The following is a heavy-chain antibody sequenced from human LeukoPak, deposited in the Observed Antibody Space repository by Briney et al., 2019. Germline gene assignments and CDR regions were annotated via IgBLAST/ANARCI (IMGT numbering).Heavy chain of an antibody. D-gene: IGHD6-19*01. CDR1: GGSFPNYA. J-gene: IGHJ4*02. CDR2: IIPLFGTT. CDR3: ARGKSRQWLATPFDF. V-gene: IGHV1-69*13. Sequence: GASVKVSCKASGGSFPNYAISWVRQAPGQGLEWMGGIIPLFGTTKYAQNLQGRLSFSADESTTTAYMELSGLKYEDTAIYFCARGKSRQWLATPFDFWGQGTLVTVSS.